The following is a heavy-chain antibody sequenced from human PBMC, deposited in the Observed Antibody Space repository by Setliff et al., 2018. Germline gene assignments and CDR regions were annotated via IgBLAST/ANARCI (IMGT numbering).Heavy chain of an antibody. D-gene: IGHD7-27*01. Sequence: PSETLSLTCSVSGGSISNSDYYWDWIRQPPGKGLEWIGRVYYSGDTYYIPSLLSRVTISVDTSKNQFSLKLSSVTAADTSVYFCARHRPNLPFDAWGQGALVPVSS. CDR3: ARHRPNLPFDA. CDR1: GGSISNSDYY. CDR2: VYYSGDT. J-gene: IGHJ4*02. V-gene: IGHV4-39*01.